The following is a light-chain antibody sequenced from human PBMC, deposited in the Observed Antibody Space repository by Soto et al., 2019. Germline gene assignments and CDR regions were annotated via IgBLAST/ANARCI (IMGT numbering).Light chain of an antibody. CDR3: QAWDSSTVV. CDR1: KWGNKY. Sequence: SYELTQPPSVSVSPGQTASITCSGDKWGNKYVCWYQQKSGQSPVLVIYQDNKRPSGIPERFSSSNSGNTATLTISGTQAMDEADYYCQAWDSSTVVFGGGTKLTVL. J-gene: IGLJ2*01. V-gene: IGLV3-1*01. CDR2: QDN.